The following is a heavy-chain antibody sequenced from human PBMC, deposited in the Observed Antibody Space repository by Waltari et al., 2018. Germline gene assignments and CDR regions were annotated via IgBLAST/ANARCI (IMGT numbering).Heavy chain of an antibody. CDR1: GGSFSGYY. V-gene: IGHV4-34*01. Sequence: QVQLQQWGAGLLKPSETLSLTCAVYGGSFSGYYWSWIRQPPGKGLEWIGEINHSGSTNYNPSLKSRVTISVDTSKNQFSLKLSSVTAADTAVYYCARGPTALRYCSGGSCYRSYWYFDLWGRGTLVIVSS. CDR3: ARGPTALRYCSGGSCYRSYWYFDL. D-gene: IGHD2-15*01. J-gene: IGHJ2*01. CDR2: INHSGST.